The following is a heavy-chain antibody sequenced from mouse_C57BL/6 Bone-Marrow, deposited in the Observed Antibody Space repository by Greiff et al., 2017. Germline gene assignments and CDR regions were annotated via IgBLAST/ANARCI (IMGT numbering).Heavy chain of an antibody. Sequence: VQLQQSGAELARPAASVKLSCKASGYTFTSYGISWVKQRTGQGLEWIGEIYPRSGNTYYNEKFKGKVTLTADKSSSTAYMELRSLTSEDSAVYFCASLFGWYFDVWGTGTAVTVSS. CDR3: ASLFGWYFDV. V-gene: IGHV1-81*01. D-gene: IGHD1-1*01. J-gene: IGHJ1*03. CDR1: GYTFTSYG. CDR2: IYPRSGNT.